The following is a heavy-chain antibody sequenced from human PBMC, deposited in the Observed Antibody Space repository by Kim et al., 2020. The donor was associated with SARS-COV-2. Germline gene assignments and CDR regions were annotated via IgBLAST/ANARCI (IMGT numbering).Heavy chain of an antibody. CDR2: ISYDGSNK. D-gene: IGHD6-13*01. CDR3: AREGRGPGYSSSWYDYYYYYGMDV. Sequence: GGSLRLSCAASGFTFSSYGMHWVRQAPGKGLEWVAVISYDGSNKYYADSVKGRFTISRDNSKNTLYLQMNSLRAEDTAVYYCAREGRGPGYSSSWYDYYYYYGMDVWGQGTTVTVSS. CDR1: GFTFSSYG. J-gene: IGHJ6*02. V-gene: IGHV3-33*05.